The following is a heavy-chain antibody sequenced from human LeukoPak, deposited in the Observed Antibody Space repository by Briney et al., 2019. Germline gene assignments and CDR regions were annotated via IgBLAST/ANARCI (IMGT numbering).Heavy chain of an antibody. CDR3: ARVGGGYNPLLY. Sequence: ASVKVSCKASGYTFTGYYMHWVRQAPGQGLEWMGWMNPNSGNTGYAQKFQGRVTITRNTSISTAYMELSSLRPEDTAVYYCARVGGGYNPLLYWGQGTLVTVSS. V-gene: IGHV1-8*03. CDR1: GYTFTGYY. CDR2: MNPNSGNT. J-gene: IGHJ4*02. D-gene: IGHD3-22*01.